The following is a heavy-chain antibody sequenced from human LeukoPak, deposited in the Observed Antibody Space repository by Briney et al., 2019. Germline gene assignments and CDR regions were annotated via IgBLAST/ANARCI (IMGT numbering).Heavy chain of an antibody. Sequence: SETLSLTCTVSGGSISSYYWSWIRQPPGKGLEWIGYIYYSGSTNYNPSLKSRVTISVDTSKNQFSLKLSSVTAADTAVYYCARGRYCSGGSCRENNKNWFDPWGQGTLVTVSS. D-gene: IGHD2-15*01. V-gene: IGHV4-59*01. CDR3: ARGRYCSGGSCRENNKNWFDP. CDR1: GGSISSYY. J-gene: IGHJ5*02. CDR2: IYYSGST.